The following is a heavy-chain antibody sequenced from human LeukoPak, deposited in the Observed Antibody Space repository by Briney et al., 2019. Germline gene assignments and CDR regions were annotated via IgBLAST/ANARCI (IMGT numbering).Heavy chain of an antibody. V-gene: IGHV4-4*07. CDR1: GGSISSYY. D-gene: IGHD6-19*01. Sequence: SETLSLTCTVSGGSISSYYWSWIRQPAGKGLEWIGLIYTSGSTNYNPSLKSRVTMSVDTSKTQFSLKLSSVTAADTAVYYCAITIVSSGWFVSYYGMDVWGQGTTVTVSS. CDR3: AITIVSSGWFVSYYGMDV. CDR2: IYTSGST. J-gene: IGHJ6*02.